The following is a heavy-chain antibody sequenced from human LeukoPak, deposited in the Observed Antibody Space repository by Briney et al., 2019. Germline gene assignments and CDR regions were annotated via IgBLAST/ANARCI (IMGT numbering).Heavy chain of an antibody. D-gene: IGHD4-17*01. J-gene: IGHJ4*02. CDR1: GYTFTDYY. CDR3: ARAQGYGDCDY. CDR2: INPSGGNT. V-gene: IGHV1-46*01. Sequence: ASVKVSCKASGYTFTDYYIHWVRQVPGQGLEWMGIINPSGGNTKYAEKFQARVTMTRDTSTSTVYMDLSSLRSEDTAVYYCARAQGYGDCDYWGQGTLVTVSS.